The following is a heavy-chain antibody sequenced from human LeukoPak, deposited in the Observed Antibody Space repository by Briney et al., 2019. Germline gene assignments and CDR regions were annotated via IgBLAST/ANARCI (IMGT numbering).Heavy chain of an antibody. CDR2: IYYSGST. V-gene: IGHV4-39*01. CDR3: ARHGARIAAAPTFYYYYGMDV. D-gene: IGHD6-13*01. CDR1: GGSISSSSYY. J-gene: IGHJ6*02. Sequence: SETLSLTCTVSGGSISSSSYYWGWIRQPPGKGLEWIGSIYYSGSTYYNPSLKRRVTISVDTSKNQFSLKLSSVTAADTAVYYCARHGARIAAAPTFYYYYGMDVWGQGTTVTVSS.